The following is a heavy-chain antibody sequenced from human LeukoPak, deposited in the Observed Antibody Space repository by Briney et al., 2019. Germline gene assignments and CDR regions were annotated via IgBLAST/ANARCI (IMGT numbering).Heavy chain of an antibody. D-gene: IGHD2-15*01. CDR1: AFTFSTYT. CDR3: AKGLTDGCYSGDHY. CDR2: ICGANNST. V-gene: IGHV3-23*01. J-gene: IGHJ4*02. Sequence: GGSLRLSCVASAFTFSTYTINWVRQVPGKGLEWVSSICGANNSTHYADSVKGRFTISRDNSRNTLYLQMDSLTAEDTAIYYCAKGLTDGCYSGDHYSGQGTLVTVSS.